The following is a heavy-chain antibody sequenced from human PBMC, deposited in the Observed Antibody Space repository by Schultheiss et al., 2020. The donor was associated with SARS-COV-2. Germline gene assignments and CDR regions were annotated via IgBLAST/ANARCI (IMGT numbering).Heavy chain of an antibody. V-gene: IGHV4-59*01. Sequence: SETLSLTCTVSGGSISSYYWSWIRQPPGKGLEWIGYIYYSGSTNYNPSLKSRVTISVDTSKNQFSLKLSSVTAADTAVYYCARTSPDYYYSDYWGQGTLVTVSS. CDR1: GGSISSYY. D-gene: IGHD4-11*01. J-gene: IGHJ4*02. CDR2: IYYSGST. CDR3: ARTSPDYYYSDY.